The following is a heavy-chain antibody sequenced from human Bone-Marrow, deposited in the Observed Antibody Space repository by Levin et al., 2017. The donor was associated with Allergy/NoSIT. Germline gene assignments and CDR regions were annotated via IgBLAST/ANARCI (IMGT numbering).Heavy chain of an antibody. D-gene: IGHD3-10*01. V-gene: IGHV1-24*01. CDR3: ATAVRGVIITPGGYFDL. Sequence: ASVKVSCKVSGYTLTELSMHWVRQAPGKGLEWMGGFDPEDGETIYAQKFQGRVTMTEDTSTDTAYMELSSLRSEDTAVYYCATAVRGVIITPGGYFDLWGRGTLVTVSS. CDR1: GYTLTELS. J-gene: IGHJ2*01. CDR2: FDPEDGET.